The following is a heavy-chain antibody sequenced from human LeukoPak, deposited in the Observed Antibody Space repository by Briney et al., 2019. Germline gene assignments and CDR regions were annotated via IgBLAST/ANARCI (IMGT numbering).Heavy chain of an antibody. D-gene: IGHD3-10*01. V-gene: IGHV3-30*04. J-gene: IGHJ4*02. CDR2: ISYDGSNK. CDR3: ARDQGITMVRGVINY. CDR1: GFTFSSYA. Sequence: GGSLRLSCAASGFTFSSYAMHWVCQAPGKGLEWVAVISYDGSNKYYADSVKGRFTISRDNSKNTLHLQMNSLRGEDTAVYYCARDQGITMVRGVINYWGQGTLVTVSS.